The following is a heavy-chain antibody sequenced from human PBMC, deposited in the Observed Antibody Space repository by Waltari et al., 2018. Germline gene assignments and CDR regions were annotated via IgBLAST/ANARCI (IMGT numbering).Heavy chain of an antibody. CDR3: AAYSSGWIYYYYGMDV. D-gene: IGHD6-19*01. Sequence: EVQLVESGGGLIQPGGSLRLSCAASGFTVSSNYMSWVRQAPGKGLEWVSVIYSGGSTYYADSVNGRFTISRDNSKNTLYLQMNSLRAEDTAVYYCAAYSSGWIYYYYGMDVWGQGTTVTVSS. V-gene: IGHV3-53*01. CDR2: IYSGGST. CDR1: GFTVSSNY. J-gene: IGHJ6*02.